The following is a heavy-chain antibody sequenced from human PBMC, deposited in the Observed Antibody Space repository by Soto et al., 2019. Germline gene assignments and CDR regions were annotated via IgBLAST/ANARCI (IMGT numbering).Heavy chain of an antibody. D-gene: IGHD3-22*01. V-gene: IGHV4-30-4*01. CDR3: ARGYYDSSGYYYFDY. CDR2: IYYSGST. J-gene: IGHJ4*02. Sequence: LCGGSISSGDYYWSWIRQPPGKGLEWIGYIYYSGSTYYNPSLKSRVTISVDTSKNQFSLKLSSVTAADTAVYYCARGYYDSSGYYYFDYWGQGTLVTVSS. CDR1: GGSISSGDYY.